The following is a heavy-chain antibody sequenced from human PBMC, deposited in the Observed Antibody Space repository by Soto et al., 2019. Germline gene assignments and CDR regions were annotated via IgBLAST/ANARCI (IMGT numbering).Heavy chain of an antibody. J-gene: IGHJ6*02. D-gene: IGHD3-3*01. CDR2: ISAYNGNT. CDR1: GYTFTSYG. V-gene: IGHV1-18*01. Sequence: ASVKVSCKASGYTFTSYGISWVRQAHEQGLEWMGWISAYNGNTNYAQKLQGRVTMTTDTSTSTAYMELRSLRSDDTAVYYCARDYDFWSGRYGMDVWGQGTTVTVSS. CDR3: ARDYDFWSGRYGMDV.